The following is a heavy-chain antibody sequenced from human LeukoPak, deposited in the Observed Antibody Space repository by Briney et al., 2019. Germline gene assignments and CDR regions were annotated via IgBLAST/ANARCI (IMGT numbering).Heavy chain of an antibody. CDR1: GFTFTNYG. CDR2: ISAGGDWT. CDR3: ARDQYSYAHAAH. V-gene: IGHV3-23*01. D-gene: IGHD5-18*01. J-gene: IGHJ4*02. Sequence: GGSLRLSCAASGFTFTNYGMSWVRQAPGKGLEWVSVISAGGDWTYYADSVKGRFTISRDNSKNTLHLQMNSLRAEDTAVYYCARDQYSYAHAAHWGQGTLVTVSS.